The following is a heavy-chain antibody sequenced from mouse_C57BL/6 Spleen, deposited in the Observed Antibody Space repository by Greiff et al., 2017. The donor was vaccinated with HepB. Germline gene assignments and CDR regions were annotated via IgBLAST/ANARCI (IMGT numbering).Heavy chain of an antibody. D-gene: IGHD2-14*01. J-gene: IGHJ2*01. Sequence: VKLMESGAELVKPGASVKLSCKASGYTFTEYTIHWVKQRSGQGLEWIGWFYPGSGSIKYNEKFKDKGTLTADKSSSTVYMELSRLTSEDAGVYVWARQEDGNRNLDYWGQGTTLTVYS. CDR2: FYPGSGSI. CDR1: GYTFTEYT. V-gene: IGHV1-62-2*01. CDR3: ARQEDGNRNLDY.